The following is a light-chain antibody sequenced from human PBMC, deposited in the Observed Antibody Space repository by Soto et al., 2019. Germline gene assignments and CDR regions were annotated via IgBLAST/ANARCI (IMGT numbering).Light chain of an antibody. V-gene: IGKV1-39*01. CDR1: QSISSY. J-gene: IGKJ2*01. CDR3: QQSFITPHT. CDR2: AGS. Sequence: DIQMTQSPSSLSASVGDRVTITCRASQSISSYLNWYQHQPGKAPKLLIYAGSNLQSGVPSRFSGTGSGTDFTLTISSLQPEDFATYYCQQSFITPHTFGQGTKVDIK.